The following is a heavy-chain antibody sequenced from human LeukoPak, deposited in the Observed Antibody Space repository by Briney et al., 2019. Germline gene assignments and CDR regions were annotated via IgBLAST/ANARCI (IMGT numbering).Heavy chain of an antibody. J-gene: IGHJ4*02. CDR1: GFTLSSYS. V-gene: IGHV3-21*01. D-gene: IGHD3-22*01. CDR3: ARDLGYYDSSGYFPNPFDY. Sequence: PGGSLRLSCAASGFTLSSYSMNWVRQAPGNGLEWVSSISSSSSYIYYADSVKGRFTISRDNAKNSLYLQMNSMRAEDTALYYCARDLGYYDSSGYFPNPFDYWGQGTLVTVSS. CDR2: ISSSSSYI.